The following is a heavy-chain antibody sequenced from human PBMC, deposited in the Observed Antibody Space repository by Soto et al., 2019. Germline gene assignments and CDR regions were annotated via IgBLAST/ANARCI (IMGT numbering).Heavy chain of an antibody. Sequence: QVQLVESGGGVVQPGRSLRLSCAASGFTFSSYGLHWVRQAPGKGLEWVAVISYDGSKEYFAESVKGRFTISRDNSKNPLYLQLNSLIAEDTAVYYCAKGYSGSYPGGADYWGQGTLVTVSS. CDR1: GFTFSSYG. CDR3: AKGYSGSYPGGADY. D-gene: IGHD1-26*01. V-gene: IGHV3-30*18. CDR2: ISYDGSKE. J-gene: IGHJ4*02.